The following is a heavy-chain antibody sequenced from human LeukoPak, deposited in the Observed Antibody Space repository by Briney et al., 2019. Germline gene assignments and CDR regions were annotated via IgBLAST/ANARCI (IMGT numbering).Heavy chain of an antibody. CDR1: GFTFSTYW. V-gene: IGHV3-74*01. CDR3: ARDRGYTQDY. D-gene: IGHD5-12*01. CDR2: IKTDGSNT. J-gene: IGHJ4*02. Sequence: AGSPRLSCAASGFTFSTYWMQWVRQAPGKGMVWVSHIKTDGSNTTYADSVNGRFTISRDNAKNTLYLQMNSLRAEDTAVYYCARDRGYTQDYWGQGTLVTVSS.